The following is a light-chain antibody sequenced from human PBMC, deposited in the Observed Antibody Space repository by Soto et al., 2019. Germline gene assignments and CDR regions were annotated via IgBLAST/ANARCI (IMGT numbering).Light chain of an antibody. CDR3: QQYGSSPS. CDR1: QSVSSSY. Sequence: EIVLTQSPGTLYFSPGERATLSCRASQSVSSSYLAWYQQKPCQAPRLLIYDASSRATGIPDRFSGSGSGTDFTLTISRLEPEDYAVYYCQQYGSSPSFGGGNKVEIK. CDR2: DAS. J-gene: IGKJ4*01. V-gene: IGKV3-20*01.